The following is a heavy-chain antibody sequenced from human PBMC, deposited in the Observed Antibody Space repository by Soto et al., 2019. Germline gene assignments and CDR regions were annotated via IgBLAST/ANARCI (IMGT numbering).Heavy chain of an antibody. D-gene: IGHD2-2*01. Sequence: PGGSLRLSCAASGFTFSSYAMHWVRQAPGKGLEWVAVISYDGSNKYYADSVKGRFTISRDNSKNTLYLQMNSLRAEDTAVYYCARDYCSSTSCYGRDYWGQGTLVTVSS. CDR2: ISYDGSNK. CDR3: ARDYCSSTSCYGRDY. J-gene: IGHJ4*02. CDR1: GFTFSSYA. V-gene: IGHV3-30-3*01.